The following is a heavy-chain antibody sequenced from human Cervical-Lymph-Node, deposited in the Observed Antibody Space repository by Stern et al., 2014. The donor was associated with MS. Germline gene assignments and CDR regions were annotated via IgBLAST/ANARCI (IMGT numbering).Heavy chain of an antibody. Sequence: VQLVESGAEVKKPGASVKVSCKASGYTFTNYNIDWVRQATGQGLEWMGWMNPNSGNKGYAQRFQGRVTMTRDTSTSTAYMELSSLKAEDTAVYYCARVRFYGLGIYYALGDGMDVWGQGTTVTVSS. CDR1: GYTFTNYN. V-gene: IGHV1-8*01. CDR2: MNPNSGNK. D-gene: IGHD3-10*01. CDR3: ARVRFYGLGIYYALGDGMDV. J-gene: IGHJ6*02.